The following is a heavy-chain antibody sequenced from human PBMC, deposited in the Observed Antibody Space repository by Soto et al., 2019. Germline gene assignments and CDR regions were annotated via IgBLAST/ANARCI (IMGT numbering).Heavy chain of an antibody. D-gene: IGHD5-12*01. CDR3: AREGSTIRNYDYYYYGMDV. CDR2: ISVFKGTT. V-gene: IGHV1-18*01. Sequence: ASVKVSCKASGYTFTSYGVSWVRQAPGQGLEWMGWISVFKGTTNYAQKFQGRATMTTDTSTSTAHMELRSLRSDDTAVYYCAREGSTIRNYDYYYYGMDVWGQGTTVTVSS. J-gene: IGHJ6*02. CDR1: GYTFTSYG.